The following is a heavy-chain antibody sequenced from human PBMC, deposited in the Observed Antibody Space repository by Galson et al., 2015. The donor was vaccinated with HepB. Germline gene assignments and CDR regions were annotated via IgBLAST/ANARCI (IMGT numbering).Heavy chain of an antibody. CDR1: GGTFSSYA. J-gene: IGHJ3*02. D-gene: IGHD3-22*01. CDR3: ARVRYYYDSSGYYAPRAFDI. CDR2: IIPIFGTA. V-gene: IGHV1-69*06. Sequence: SVKVSCKASGGTFSSYAISWVRQAPGQGLEWMGGIIPIFGTANYAQKFQGRVTITADKSTSTAYMELSSLRSEDTAVYCCARVRYYYDSSGYYAPRAFDIWGQGTMVTVSS.